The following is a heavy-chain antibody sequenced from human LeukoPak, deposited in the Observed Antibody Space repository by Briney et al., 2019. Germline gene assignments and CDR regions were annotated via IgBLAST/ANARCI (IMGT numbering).Heavy chain of an antibody. Sequence: GASVKVSCKASGGTFSSYTISWVRQAPGQGLEWMGRIIPILGIANYAQRFQGRVTITADKSTSTAYMELSSLRSEDTAVYYCARVFDTAMVTGAFDIWGQGTMVTVSS. CDR3: ARVFDTAMVTGAFDI. CDR1: GGTFSSYT. CDR2: IIPILGIA. D-gene: IGHD5-18*01. V-gene: IGHV1-69*02. J-gene: IGHJ3*02.